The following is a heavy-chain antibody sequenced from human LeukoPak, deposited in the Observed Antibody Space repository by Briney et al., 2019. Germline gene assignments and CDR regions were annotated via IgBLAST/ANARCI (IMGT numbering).Heavy chain of an antibody. CDR3: ARDSDYYDSSGYWYY. V-gene: IGHV1-2*02. Sequence: ASVKVSCKASGYTFTGYYMHWVRQAPGQGLEWMGWINPNSGGTNYAQKFQGRVTMTRDTSISTAYMELSRLRSDDTAVYYCARDSDYYDSSGYWYYWGQGTLVTVSS. J-gene: IGHJ4*02. CDR1: GYTFTGYY. CDR2: INPNSGGT. D-gene: IGHD3-22*01.